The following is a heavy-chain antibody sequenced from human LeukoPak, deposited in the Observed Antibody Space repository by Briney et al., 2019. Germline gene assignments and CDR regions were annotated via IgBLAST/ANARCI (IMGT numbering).Heavy chain of an antibody. CDR1: GGSISSYY. V-gene: IGHV4-59*12. CDR2: IYYSGST. J-gene: IGHJ4*02. CDR3: ARVFRGVNDY. Sequence: SETLSLTCTVSGGSISSYYWSWIRQPPGKGLEWIGYIYYSGSTNYNPSLKSRVTISVDTSKNQFSLKLSSVTAADTAVYYCARVFRGVNDYWGQGTLVTVSS. D-gene: IGHD3-10*01.